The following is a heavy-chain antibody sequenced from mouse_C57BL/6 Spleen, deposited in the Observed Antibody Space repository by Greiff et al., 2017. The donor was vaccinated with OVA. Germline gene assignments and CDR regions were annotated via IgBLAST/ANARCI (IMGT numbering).Heavy chain of an antibody. CDR3: ARAAAY. J-gene: IGHJ3*01. V-gene: IGHV1-82*01. CDR2: IYPGDGDT. Sequence: QVQLQQSGPELVKPGASVKISCKASGYAFSSSWMNWVKQRPGKGLEWIGRIYPGDGDTNYNGKSKGKATLTADKSSSTAYMQLSSLTSEDSAVYFCARAAAYWGQGTLVTVSA. CDR1: GYAFSSSW.